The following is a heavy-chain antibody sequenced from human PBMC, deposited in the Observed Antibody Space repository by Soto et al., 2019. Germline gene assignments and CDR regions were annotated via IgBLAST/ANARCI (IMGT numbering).Heavy chain of an antibody. CDR2: ISRNEDNT. CDR3: VSWTCANFEY. D-gene: IGHD3-3*01. Sequence: GGSLRLSCAAPEFTFGGLWLSLVRQSPGRGLECVSTISRNEDNTHYADSVNGRFTISKDRSTNTLHLQMASLRAEDTAIYYCVSWTCANFEYWGQGTLVTVSS. J-gene: IGHJ4*02. V-gene: IGHV3-23*01. CDR1: EFTFGGLW.